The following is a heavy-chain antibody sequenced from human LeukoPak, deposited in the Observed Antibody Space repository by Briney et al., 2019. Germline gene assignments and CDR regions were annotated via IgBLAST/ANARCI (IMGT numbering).Heavy chain of an antibody. Sequence: SETLSLTCTVSDDSISDYYRGWIRQPPGKGLEWIGYFHNSGTSTYNPSLKSRVTISADTSKNQFSLKLSSVTAADTAVYYCAKLRVQNYGGNWGFDYWGQGTLVTASS. J-gene: IGHJ4*02. D-gene: IGHD4-23*01. CDR3: AKLRVQNYGGNWGFDY. V-gene: IGHV4-59*08. CDR2: FHNSGTS. CDR1: DDSISDYY.